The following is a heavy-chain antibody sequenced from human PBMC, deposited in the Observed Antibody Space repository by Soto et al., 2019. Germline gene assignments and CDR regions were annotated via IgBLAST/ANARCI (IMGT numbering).Heavy chain of an antibody. D-gene: IGHD7-27*01. CDR3: ARRGDRDAFDI. CDR1: GGSISSSSYY. Sequence: SETLSLTCTVSGGSISSSSYYWGWIRQPPGKGLEWIGSIYYSGSTYYNPSLKSRVTISVDTSKNQFSLKLSSVTAADTAVYYCARRGDRDAFDIWGQGTMVTVSS. CDR2: IYYSGST. J-gene: IGHJ3*02. V-gene: IGHV4-39*01.